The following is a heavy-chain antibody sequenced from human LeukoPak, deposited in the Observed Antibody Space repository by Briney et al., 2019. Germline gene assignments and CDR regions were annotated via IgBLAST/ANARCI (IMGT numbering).Heavy chain of an antibody. J-gene: IGHJ4*02. CDR1: GYSISSGYY. V-gene: IGHV4-38-2*02. Sequence: PSETLSLTCTVSGYSISSGYYWGWIRQPPGKGLEWIGSIYHSGSTYYNPSLKSRVTISVDTSKNQFSLKLSSVTAADTAVYYCARVDEWEQIDYWGQGTLVTVSS. CDR2: IYHSGST. D-gene: IGHD1-26*01. CDR3: ARVDEWEQIDY.